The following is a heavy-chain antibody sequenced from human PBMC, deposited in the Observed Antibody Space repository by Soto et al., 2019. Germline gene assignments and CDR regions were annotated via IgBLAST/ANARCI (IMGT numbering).Heavy chain of an antibody. CDR2: ISYDGSNK. J-gene: IGHJ3*02. CDR3: ARDRTLIPTALPGIMNGAFDI. D-gene: IGHD1-26*01. Sequence: GGSLRLSCAASGFTFSSYAMHWVRQAPGKGLEWVAVISYDGSNKYYADSVKGRFTISRDNSKNTLYLQMNSLRAEDTAVYYCARDRTLIPTALPGIMNGAFDIWGQGTMVTVSS. CDR1: GFTFSSYA. V-gene: IGHV3-30-3*01.